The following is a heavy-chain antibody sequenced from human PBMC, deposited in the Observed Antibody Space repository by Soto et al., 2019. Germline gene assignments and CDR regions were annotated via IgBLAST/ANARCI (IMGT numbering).Heavy chain of an antibody. CDR1: GFSLTTDGVG. CDR3: AHSRNLITEDAQVGDFDY. D-gene: IGHD3-10*01. Sequence: QITLKESGPTLVKPTQTLTLTCNFSGFSLTTDGVGVGWVRQPPGGALEWLSLIYWDDDARYSPSLKTRLTITKDPSKNQVDLIMTNMDPVDTATYYCAHSRNLITEDAQVGDFDYWGQGSLVTVSS. V-gene: IGHV2-5*02. CDR2: IYWDDDA. J-gene: IGHJ4*02.